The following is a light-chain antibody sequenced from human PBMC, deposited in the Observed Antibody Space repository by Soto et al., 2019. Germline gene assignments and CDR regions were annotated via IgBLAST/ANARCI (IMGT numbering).Light chain of an antibody. CDR2: DVS. J-gene: IGLJ1*01. V-gene: IGLV2-14*03. CDR1: SSDVGGYNY. CDR3: SSYTTSNTRQIV. Sequence: QSALTQPASVNGSPGQSITISCTGTSSDVGGYNYVSWYQHHPGKAPKLMIYDVSNRPSGISNRFSGSKSGNTASLTISGLQPEDEGDYYCSSYTTSNTRQIVFGTGTKVTVL.